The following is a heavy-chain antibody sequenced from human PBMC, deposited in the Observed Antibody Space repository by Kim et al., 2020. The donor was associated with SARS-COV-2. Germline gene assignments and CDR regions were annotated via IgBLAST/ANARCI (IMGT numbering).Heavy chain of an antibody. J-gene: IGHJ4*02. CDR2: IYYSGST. Sequence: SETLSLTCTVSGGSISSYYWSWIRQPPGKGLEWIGYIYYSGSTNYNPSLKSRVTISVDTSKNQFSLKLSSVTAADTAVYYCARGIQLWVRGYYFDYWGQGTLVTVSS. V-gene: IGHV4-59*01. CDR3: ARGIQLWVRGYYFDY. D-gene: IGHD5-18*01. CDR1: GGSISSYY.